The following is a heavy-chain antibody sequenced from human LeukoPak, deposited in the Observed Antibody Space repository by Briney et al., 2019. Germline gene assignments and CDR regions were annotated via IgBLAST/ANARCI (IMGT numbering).Heavy chain of an antibody. CDR3: ARRGGGNTSGYAFDI. D-gene: IGHD3-22*01. CDR2: ISSSGSTI. J-gene: IGHJ3*02. CDR1: GFTFSDYY. V-gene: IGHV3-11*01. Sequence: GGSLRLSCAASGFTFSDYYMSWIRQALGKGLEWVSYISSSGSTIYYADPVKGRFTISRDNAKNSLYLQINSLRAEDTAVYYCARRGGGNTSGYAFDIWGQGTVVTVSS.